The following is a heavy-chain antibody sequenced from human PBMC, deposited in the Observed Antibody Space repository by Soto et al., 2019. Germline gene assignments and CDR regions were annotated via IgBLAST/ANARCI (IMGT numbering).Heavy chain of an antibody. CDR3: AKGLKWYSSGWGDDAFDI. J-gene: IGHJ3*02. CDR1: GFTFDDYA. V-gene: IGHV3-9*01. CDR2: ISWNSGSI. Sequence: SLRLSCAASGFTFDDYAMHWVRQAPGKGLEWVSGISWNSGSIGYADSVKGRFTISRDNAKNSLYLQMNSLRAEDTALYYCAKGLKWYSSGWGDDAFDIWGQGTMVTVSS. D-gene: IGHD6-19*01.